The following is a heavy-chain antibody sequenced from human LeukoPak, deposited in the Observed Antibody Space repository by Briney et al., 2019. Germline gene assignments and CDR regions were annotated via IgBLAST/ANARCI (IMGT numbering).Heavy chain of an antibody. CDR2: IYYSGST. Sequence: SETLSLTCTVSGGSISSYYWSWIRQPPGKGLEGMGYIYYSGSTNYNPSLKSRVTISVDTSKNQFSLKLSSVTAADTAVYYCARSRAYYDILTGYYIRPYFDYWGQGTLVTVSS. CDR3: ARSRAYYDILTGYYIRPYFDY. CDR1: GGSISSYY. J-gene: IGHJ4*02. D-gene: IGHD3-9*01. V-gene: IGHV4-59*01.